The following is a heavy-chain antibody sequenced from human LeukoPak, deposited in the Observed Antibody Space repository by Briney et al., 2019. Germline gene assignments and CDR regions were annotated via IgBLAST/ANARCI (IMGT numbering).Heavy chain of an antibody. Sequence: SVKVSCKASGGNLKNYAISWVRQAAGQGLEWMGGVIPIFGTTNYARKFQGRVTITTDESATASYMEMISLRAEDTAVYYCARDMGYYTASFDYWGQGTLVTISS. D-gene: IGHD3-3*01. CDR2: VIPIFGTT. J-gene: IGHJ4*02. V-gene: IGHV1-69*05. CDR3: ARDMGYYTASFDY. CDR1: GGNLKNYA.